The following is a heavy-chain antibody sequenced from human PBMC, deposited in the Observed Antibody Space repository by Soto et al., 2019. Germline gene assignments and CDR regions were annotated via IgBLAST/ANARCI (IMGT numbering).Heavy chain of an antibody. J-gene: IGHJ4*02. V-gene: IGHV3-49*03. D-gene: IGHD2-15*01. CDR2: ISSKAYGGTP. CDR3: TRAWSASSVASAPDF. Sequence: GGSLRLSCTSSGFTFGDSAMSWFRQAPGKGLEFIAVISSKAYGGTPEYAASVKGRFSISRDASKSTAYLQMYSLTIYDSGCYYCTRAWSASSVASAPDFWGQGTLVTVSS. CDR1: GFTFGDSA.